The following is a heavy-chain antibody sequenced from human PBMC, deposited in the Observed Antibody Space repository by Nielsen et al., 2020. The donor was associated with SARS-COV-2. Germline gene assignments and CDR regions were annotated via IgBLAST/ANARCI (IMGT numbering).Heavy chain of an antibody. D-gene: IGHD4/OR15-4a*01. V-gene: IGHV3-7*01. CDR2: INLYGSEK. J-gene: IGHJ4*02. Sequence: GESLKISFVFSGFNFRGYWMTWVRQAPGKGLELVGNINLYGSEKYYVDSVKCRFTISRDNPRNTLYLQMNSLRVEDTDVYYCARVGSYGDPEYLDYWGQGALVTVSS. CDR3: ARVGSYGDPEYLDY. CDR1: GFNFRGYW.